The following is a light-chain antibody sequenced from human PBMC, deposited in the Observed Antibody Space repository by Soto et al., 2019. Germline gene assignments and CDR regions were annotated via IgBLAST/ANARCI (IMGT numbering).Light chain of an antibody. CDR1: QSVSSSY. CDR2: GAS. CDR3: QQYGSSPL. Sequence: EIVLTQSPGTLSLSPGERATLSCRASQSVSSSYLAWYQQKPGQAPRLLIYGASSRATGIPDRFSGSGSGTDFTLTISRLEAEDFAVYYWQQYGSSPLFGPGTKVDIK. J-gene: IGKJ3*01. V-gene: IGKV3-20*01.